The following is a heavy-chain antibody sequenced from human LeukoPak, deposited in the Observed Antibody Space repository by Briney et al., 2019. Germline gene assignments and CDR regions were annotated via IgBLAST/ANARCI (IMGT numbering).Heavy chain of an antibody. D-gene: IGHD3-22*01. J-gene: IGHJ3*02. CDR1: GGSFSGYY. CDR2: IYYSGST. Sequence: SETLSLTCAVYGGSFSGYYWSWIRQPPGKGLEWIGYIYYSGSTNYNPSLKSRVTISVDTSKNQFSLKLSSVTAADTAVYYCARHIPTYYYDSSGYYNRSPSGAFDIWGQGTMVTVSS. V-gene: IGHV4-59*08. CDR3: ARHIPTYYYDSSGYYNRSPSGAFDI.